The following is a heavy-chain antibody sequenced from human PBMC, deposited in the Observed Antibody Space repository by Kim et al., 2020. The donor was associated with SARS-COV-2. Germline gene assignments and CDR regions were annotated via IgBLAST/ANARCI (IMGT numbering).Heavy chain of an antibody. CDR1: GDTVSSNSAA. Sequence: SQTLSLTCAISGDTVSSNSAAWYWIRQSPSRGLEYLGRTYYRSKWYQHYAVSVRGRITIEPDTSKNQFSLQLKSVTPEDTAVYFCLRDRYWDSWGQGTLVTVSS. D-gene: IGHD2-15*01. CDR2: TYYRSKWYQ. V-gene: IGHV6-1*01. CDR3: LRDRYWDS. J-gene: IGHJ4*02.